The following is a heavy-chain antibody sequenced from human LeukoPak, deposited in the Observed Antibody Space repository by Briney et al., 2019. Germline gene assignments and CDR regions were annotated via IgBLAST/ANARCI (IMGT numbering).Heavy chain of an antibody. D-gene: IGHD3-9*01. CDR3: ARDLIGGVLRYFDWLNYFDY. CDR1: GGLISISTYY. Sequence: SETLSLTCTVSGGLISISTYYWGWLRQPPGKGLEWIGSIYYSGTTHYNPSLKSRVTIAVDTSKNQFSLKLSSVTAADTAVYYCARDLIGGVLRYFDWLNYFDYWGQGTLVTVSS. CDR2: IYYSGTT. J-gene: IGHJ4*02. V-gene: IGHV4-39*07.